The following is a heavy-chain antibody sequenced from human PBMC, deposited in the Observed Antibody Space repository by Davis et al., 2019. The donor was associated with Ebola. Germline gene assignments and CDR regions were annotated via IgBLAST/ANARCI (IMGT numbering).Heavy chain of an antibody. J-gene: IGHJ6*02. Sequence: PGGSLRLSCTASGFTFGDYAMSWVRQAPGKGLEWVGFIRSKAYGGTTEYSASVKGRFTISRDDSKSIAYLQMNSLKTEDTAVYYCTRNRGSGSFQNYGMDVWGQGTTVTVSS. D-gene: IGHD1-26*01. V-gene: IGHV3-49*04. CDR1: GFTFGDYA. CDR3: TRNRGSGSFQNYGMDV. CDR2: IRSKAYGGTT.